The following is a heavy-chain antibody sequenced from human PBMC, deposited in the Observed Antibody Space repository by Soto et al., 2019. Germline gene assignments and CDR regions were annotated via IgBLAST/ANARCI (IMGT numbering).Heavy chain of an antibody. Sequence: SETLSLTCTVSGGSVSSGSYYWSWIRQPPWKGLEWIGYIYYSGSTNYNPSLKSRVTISVDTSKNQFSLKLSSVTAADTAVYYCARFYYYDSSGYKYYYYGMDVWGQGTTVTVSS. CDR2: IYYSGST. CDR3: ARFYYYDSSGYKYYYYGMDV. V-gene: IGHV4-61*01. CDR1: GGSVSSGSYY. D-gene: IGHD3-22*01. J-gene: IGHJ6*02.